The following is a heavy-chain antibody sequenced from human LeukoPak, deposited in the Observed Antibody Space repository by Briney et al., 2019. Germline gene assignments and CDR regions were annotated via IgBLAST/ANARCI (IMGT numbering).Heavy chain of an antibody. D-gene: IGHD3-10*01. Sequence: SVKVSCKASGGTFSSYAISWVRQAPGQGLEWMGGIIPIFGTANYAQKFQGRVTITADESTSTAYMELSSLRSEDTAVYYCARAFYYGSGNGGEFDPWGQGTLVTVSS. V-gene: IGHV1-69*13. CDR1: GGTFSSYA. CDR2: IIPIFGTA. J-gene: IGHJ5*02. CDR3: ARAFYYGSGNGGEFDP.